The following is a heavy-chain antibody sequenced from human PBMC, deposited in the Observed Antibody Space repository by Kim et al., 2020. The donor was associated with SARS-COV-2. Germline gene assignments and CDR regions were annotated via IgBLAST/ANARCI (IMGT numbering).Heavy chain of an antibody. V-gene: IGHV3-48*02. Sequence: GGSLRLSCAASGFTFSSYNMNWVRQAPGKGLEWVSYISSSSTIYYADSVKGRFTISRDNAKNSLYLQMSSLRDEDTAVYYCAREHANYYGDYVPWFDPWG. J-gene: IGHJ5*02. CDR2: ISSSSTI. CDR1: GFTFSSYN. D-gene: IGHD4-17*01. CDR3: AREHANYYGDYVPWFDP.